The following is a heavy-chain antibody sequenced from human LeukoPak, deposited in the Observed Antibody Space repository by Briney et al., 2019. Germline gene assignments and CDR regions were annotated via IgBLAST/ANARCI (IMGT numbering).Heavy chain of an antibody. CDR1: GFTFSSYG. J-gene: IGHJ4*02. CDR3: AKDRRYADYGYYFDY. D-gene: IGHD4/OR15-4a*01. CDR2: ISYDGSNK. Sequence: PGRSLRLSCAASGFTFSSYGMHWVRQAPGKGLEWVAVISYDGSNKYYADSVKGRFTISRDNSKNTLYLQMNSLRAEDTAVYYCAKDRRYADYGYYFDYWGQGTLVTVSS. V-gene: IGHV3-30*18.